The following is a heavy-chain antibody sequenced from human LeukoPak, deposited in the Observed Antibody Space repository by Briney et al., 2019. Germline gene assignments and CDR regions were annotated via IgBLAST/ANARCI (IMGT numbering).Heavy chain of an antibody. CDR2: MNPNSAKT. Sequence: ASVKVSCKTSGYNFTSFDINWVRQATGQGLEWVGWMNPNSAKTGYAQKFQGRVTLTSDTSLSTAYMELSSLKSEDTAVYYCARGELELLNYWGRGTLVTVSS. V-gene: IGHV1-8*01. D-gene: IGHD1-7*01. CDR1: GYNFTSFD. CDR3: ARGELELLNY. J-gene: IGHJ4*02.